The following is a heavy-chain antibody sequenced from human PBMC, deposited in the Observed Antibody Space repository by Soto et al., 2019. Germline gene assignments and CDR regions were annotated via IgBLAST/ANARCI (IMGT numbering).Heavy chain of an antibody. V-gene: IGHV1-69*13. CDR2: IIPIFGIA. Sequence: ASVKVSCKASGGTFSSYAISWVRQAPGQGLEWMGGIIPIFGIANYAQKFQGRVTITADESTSTAYMELSSLRSEDTAVYYCARKHPVGATGLDAFDIWGQGTMVTVSS. CDR1: GGTFSSYA. CDR3: ARKHPVGATGLDAFDI. D-gene: IGHD1-26*01. J-gene: IGHJ3*02.